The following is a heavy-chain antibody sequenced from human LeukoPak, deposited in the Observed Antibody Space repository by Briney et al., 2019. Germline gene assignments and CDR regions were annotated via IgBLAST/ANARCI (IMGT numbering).Heavy chain of an antibody. CDR1: GFTFSSYA. CDR3: AKEASRGFDI. J-gene: IGHJ3*02. D-gene: IGHD6-6*01. CDR2: ITSGGST. Sequence: PGGSLRLSCAASGFTFSSYAMSWVRQAPGKGLEWVSGITSGGSTYKVDSVKGRFTISRDNSKNTLYLQMNSLRAEDTAVYYCAKEASRGFDIWGQGTMVTVSS. V-gene: IGHV3-23*01.